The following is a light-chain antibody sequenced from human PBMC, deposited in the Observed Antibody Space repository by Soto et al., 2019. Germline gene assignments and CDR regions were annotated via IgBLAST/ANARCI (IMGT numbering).Light chain of an antibody. Sequence: SYELTQPPSVSVAPGKTARITCGGNNIGSKSVHWYQQKPGQAPVLVIYYDSDRPSGIPERFSGSNSGNTATLTISRVEAGDEADYYCQVWDSSSDPREVFGGGTQLTVL. J-gene: IGLJ2*01. CDR2: YDS. V-gene: IGLV3-21*04. CDR1: NIGSKS. CDR3: QVWDSSSDPREV.